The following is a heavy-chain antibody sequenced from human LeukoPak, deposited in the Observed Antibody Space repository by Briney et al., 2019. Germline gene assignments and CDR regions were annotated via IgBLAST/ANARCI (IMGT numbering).Heavy chain of an antibody. CDR2: ISAYNTDT. V-gene: IGHV1-18*01. J-gene: IGHJ4*02. Sequence: VASVKVSCKTSGFTFNSYAFTWVRQAPGQGLEWMGWISAYNTDTKFAQKFQGRVTLTIDSSRTAYMEMSNLRSDDTAVYYCARALYLDSSGYYPGLGYWGQGTLVTVSS. CDR3: ARALYLDSSGYYPGLGY. D-gene: IGHD3-22*01. CDR1: GFTFNSYA.